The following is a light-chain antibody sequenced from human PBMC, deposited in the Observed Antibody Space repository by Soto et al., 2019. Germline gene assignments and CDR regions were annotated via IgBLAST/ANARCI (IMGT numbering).Light chain of an antibody. J-gene: IGLJ7*01. CDR1: SSDIGDYNY. V-gene: IGLV2-14*01. Sequence: QSALTQPASVSGSLGQSIAFSCTGTSSDIGDYNYVSWYQQLPGKAPKLMIYDVSNRPSGVSDRFSGSVSGNTASLTISGLQPEDEADYSCSSYAGSTTVLFGGGTQLTVL. CDR2: DVS. CDR3: SSYAGSTTVL.